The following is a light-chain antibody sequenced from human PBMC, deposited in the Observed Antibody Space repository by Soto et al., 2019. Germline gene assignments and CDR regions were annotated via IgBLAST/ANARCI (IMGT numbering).Light chain of an antibody. CDR2: WAS. CDR1: QSVFYSSNNKNY. CDR3: QQYYNSPRT. J-gene: IGKJ1*01. V-gene: IGKV4-1*01. Sequence: DIVMTQSPDSLAVSLGERATINCKSSQSVFYSSNNKNYLAWYQQKPGQPPKLLIYWASARESGLPDRFSASGSGTDFTLTISSLQAEDVAVYYCQQYYNSPRTFGQGTKVEIK.